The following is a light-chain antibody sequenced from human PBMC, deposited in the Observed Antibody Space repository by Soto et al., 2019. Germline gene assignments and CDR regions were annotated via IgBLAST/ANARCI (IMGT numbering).Light chain of an antibody. CDR1: NIGSKS. J-gene: IGLJ3*02. CDR2: YDS. CDR3: QVCDSSRDHPV. Sequence: SYELTQPPSVSVAPGKTARITCGGNNIGSKSVHWYQQKPGQAPVLVIYYDSDRPSGIPERFSGSNSGNTATLTISRVEAEDEADYYCQVCDSSRDHPVFGGGTKVTVL. V-gene: IGLV3-21*04.